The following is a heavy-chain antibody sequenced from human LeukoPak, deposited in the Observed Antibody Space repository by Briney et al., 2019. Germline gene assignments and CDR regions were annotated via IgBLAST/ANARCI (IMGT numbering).Heavy chain of an antibody. CDR1: GFTFSSYV. CDR2: ISYDGSNK. CDR3: ARDPGTVVVPSTMSDGDFDY. V-gene: IGHV3-30-3*01. J-gene: IGHJ4*02. D-gene: IGHD2-2*01. Sequence: GGSLRLSCAASGFTFSSYVMHWVRQAPGKGLEWVAVISYDGSNKYYADSVKGRFTISRDNSKNTLYLQMNSLRAEDTAVYYCARDPGTVVVPSTMSDGDFDYWGQGTLVTVSS.